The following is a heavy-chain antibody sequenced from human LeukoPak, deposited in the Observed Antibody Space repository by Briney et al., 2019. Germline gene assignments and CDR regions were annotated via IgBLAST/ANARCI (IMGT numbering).Heavy chain of an antibody. D-gene: IGHD3-3*01. V-gene: IGHV3-53*01. CDR2: IYSGGST. CDR1: GFTVSSNY. Sequence: GGYLRLSCAASGFTVSSNYMSWVRQAPGKGLEWVSVIYSGGSTYYADSVKGRFTISRDNSKNTLYLQMNSLRAEDTAVYYCARELHYDFWSGYGGGYFDYWGQGTLVTVSS. J-gene: IGHJ4*02. CDR3: ARELHYDFWSGYGGGYFDY.